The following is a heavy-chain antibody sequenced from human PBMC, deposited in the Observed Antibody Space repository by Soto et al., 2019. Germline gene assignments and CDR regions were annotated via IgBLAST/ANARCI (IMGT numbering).Heavy chain of an antibody. Sequence: GGSLRLSCAASGFNFSNHWMHWVRQRPAEGLVWVSRITSDGKSKAYAESVKGRFAISRDNAKNTLYLQMNGLTAEDTAVYYCAREAGDWPLNWFDPWGQGTLVTVS. CDR3: AREAGDWPLNWFDP. CDR2: ITSDGKSK. CDR1: GFNFSNHW. J-gene: IGHJ5*02. V-gene: IGHV3-74*01. D-gene: IGHD2-21*02.